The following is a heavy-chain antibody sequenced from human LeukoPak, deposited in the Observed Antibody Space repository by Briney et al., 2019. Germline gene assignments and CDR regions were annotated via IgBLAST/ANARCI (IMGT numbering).Heavy chain of an antibody. D-gene: IGHD3-10*01. V-gene: IGHV3-48*03. CDR1: GFTFSSYE. CDR3: ARVHYGSGSSGGMDV. J-gene: IGHJ6*04. CDR2: ISSSDSTI. Sequence: GGSLRLSCAASGFTFSSYEMNWVRQAPGKGLEWVSYISSSDSTIYYADSVKGRFTISRDNAKNSLYLQMNSLRAEDTAVYYCARVHYGSGSSGGMDVWGKGTTVTVSS.